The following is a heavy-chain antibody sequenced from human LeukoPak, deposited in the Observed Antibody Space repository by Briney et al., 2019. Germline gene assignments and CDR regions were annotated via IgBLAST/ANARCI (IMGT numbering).Heavy chain of an antibody. CDR1: GFTFSSYD. Sequence: GGSLRLSCAASGFTFSSYDMNWVRQAPGKGLEWASHIDSSGSDIYYADSVKGRFTISRDNAKNSLYLQMDSLGAEDTAVYYCVREGSAGGFDYWGQGTLVAVSS. J-gene: IGHJ4*02. CDR2: IDSSGSDI. CDR3: VREGSAGGFDY. D-gene: IGHD2-15*01. V-gene: IGHV3-48*03.